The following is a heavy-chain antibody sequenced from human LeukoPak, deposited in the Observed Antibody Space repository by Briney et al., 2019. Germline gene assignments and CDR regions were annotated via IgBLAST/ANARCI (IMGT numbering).Heavy chain of an antibody. V-gene: IGHV1-18*01. J-gene: IGHJ4*02. CDR3: AGSLGYCTSNVCYLKY. CDR1: GYTFTSYA. CDR2: ISAYNGNT. Sequence: DSVKVSCKASGYTFTSYAISWVRQAPGQGLEWMGWISAYNGNTNYAQKLQGRVTMTTDTSTSTAFMELRSLRSDDTAVYYCAGSLGYCTSNVCYLKYWGQGTLVTVSS. D-gene: IGHD2-8*01.